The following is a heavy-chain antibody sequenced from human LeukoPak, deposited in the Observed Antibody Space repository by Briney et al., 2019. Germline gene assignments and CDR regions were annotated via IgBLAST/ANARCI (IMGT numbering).Heavy chain of an antibody. CDR3: AKVQVRYVVYYMDV. Sequence: GGSLRLSCAASGFSFSSNAMTWVRQAPGKGLECVSAITGDGTTTYYADSVKGRFTISRDNSKNTLYLQMNSLRADDTALYYCAKVQVRYVVYYMDVWGKGTTVTVSS. CDR2: ITGDGTTT. V-gene: IGHV3-23*01. J-gene: IGHJ6*03. D-gene: IGHD3-16*01. CDR1: GFSFSSNA.